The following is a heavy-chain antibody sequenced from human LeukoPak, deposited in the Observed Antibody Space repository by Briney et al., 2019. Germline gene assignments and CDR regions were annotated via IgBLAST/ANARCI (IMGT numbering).Heavy chain of an antibody. CDR3: ARDQGVLRFLSWFDP. CDR1: GGTFSSYA. CDR2: IIPIFGTA. Sequence: ASVKVSCKASGGTFSSYAISWVRQAPGQGLEWMGGIIPIFGTANYAQKFQGRVTITTDESTSTAYMELSSLRSEDTAVYYCARDQGVLRFLSWFDPWGQGTLVTVSS. D-gene: IGHD3-3*01. V-gene: IGHV1-69*05. J-gene: IGHJ5*02.